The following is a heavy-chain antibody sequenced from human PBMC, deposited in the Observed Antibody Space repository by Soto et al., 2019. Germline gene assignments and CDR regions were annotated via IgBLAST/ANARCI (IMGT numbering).Heavy chain of an antibody. V-gene: IGHV4-31*03. D-gene: IGHD2-2*01. CDR1: GGSISSGGYY. CDR3: ARDRSTRAYNWFDP. Sequence: SETLSLTCTVSGGSISSGGYYWSWIRQHPGKGLEWIGYIHYSGSTYYNPSLKSRVTISVDTSKNQFSLKLSSVTAADTAVYYCARDRSTRAYNWFDPWGQGTLVTVSS. J-gene: IGHJ5*02. CDR2: IHYSGST.